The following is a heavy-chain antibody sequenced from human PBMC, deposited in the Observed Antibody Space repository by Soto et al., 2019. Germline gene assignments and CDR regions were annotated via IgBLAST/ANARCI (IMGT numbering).Heavy chain of an antibody. J-gene: IGHJ4*02. CDR2: IYYSGST. CDR1: GGSISSGDYY. Sequence: SETLSLTCTVSGGSISSGDYYWSWIRQPPGKGLGWIGYIYYSGSTYYNPSLKSRVTISVDTSKNQFSLKLSSVTAADTAVYYCARGVLVLAHFDYWGQGTLVTVSS. V-gene: IGHV4-30-4*01. D-gene: IGHD2-2*01. CDR3: ARGVLVLAHFDY.